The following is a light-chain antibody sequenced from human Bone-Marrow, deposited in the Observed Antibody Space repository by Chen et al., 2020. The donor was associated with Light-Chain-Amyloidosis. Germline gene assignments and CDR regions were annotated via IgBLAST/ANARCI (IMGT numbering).Light chain of an antibody. CDR1: GSDGGCDNH. CDR2: EVT. V-gene: IGLV2-14*01. Sequence: QSPLPPPSSESGPPGQSITISSAGTGSDGGCDNHVSWYQQHPDKAPKLMIYEVTNRPSWVPDRFSGSKSENTASLTISGLQTEDEADYFCSSYTITNTLVFGSGTRVTVL. CDR3: SSYTITNTLV. J-gene: IGLJ1*01.